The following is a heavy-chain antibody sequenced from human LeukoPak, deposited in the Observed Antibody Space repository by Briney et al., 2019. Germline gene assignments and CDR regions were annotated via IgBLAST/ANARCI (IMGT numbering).Heavy chain of an antibody. V-gene: IGHV4-4*07. Sequence: SETLSLTCTVSGGSISSYYWSWIRQPAGKGLEWIGRIYTSGSTNYNPSLKSRVTMSVDTSKVQFSLKLSSVTAADTAVYYCARVTKIPAAIFHYYYYYMDVWGKGTTVTVSS. CDR3: ARVTKIPAAIFHYYYYYMDV. D-gene: IGHD2-2*02. CDR2: IYTSGST. CDR1: GGSISSYY. J-gene: IGHJ6*03.